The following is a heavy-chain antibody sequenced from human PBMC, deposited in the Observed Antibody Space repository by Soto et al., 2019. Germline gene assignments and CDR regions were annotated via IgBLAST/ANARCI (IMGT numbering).Heavy chain of an antibody. CDR1: GGSINTFY. Sequence: SETLSLTCTVSGGSINTFYWIWVRQPAGKGLEWIGRIFSSGSTSFNPSLESRVAMSVDTSKNHFSLNLSSVTAADMAVYYCAREGSYSAYNFAHGIQLWAFDFWGQGALVTVSS. V-gene: IGHV4-4*07. J-gene: IGHJ4*02. CDR2: IFSSGST. CDR3: AREGSYSAYNFAHGIQLWAFDF. D-gene: IGHD5-12*01.